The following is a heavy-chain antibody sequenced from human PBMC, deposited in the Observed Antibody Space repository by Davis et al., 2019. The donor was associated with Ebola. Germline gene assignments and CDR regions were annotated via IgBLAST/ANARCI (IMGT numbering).Heavy chain of an antibody. CDR2: IIPMLGIP. CDR3: ARDLGTAMATE. V-gene: IGHV1-69*04. D-gene: IGHD5-18*01. Sequence: AASVKVSCKASGGTFSTYAIDWVRQAPGQGLEWMGRIIPMLGIPNYAQRFQGRVTITADKSTSTAYMELSSLRSEDTAMYYCARDLGTAMATEWGQGTLVTVSP. CDR1: GGTFSTYA. J-gene: IGHJ4*02.